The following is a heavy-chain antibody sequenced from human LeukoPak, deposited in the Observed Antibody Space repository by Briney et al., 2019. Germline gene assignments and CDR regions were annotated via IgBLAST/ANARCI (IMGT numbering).Heavy chain of an antibody. V-gene: IGHV3-48*02. CDR3: ARVTTGKGGNADY. Sequence: GGSLRLSCAASGFTFSSYSMTWVRQAPGKGLEWVSYITSSSSTIYYADSVKGRFTISRDNAKNSLYLQMNSLRDEDTAVYYCARVTTGKGGNADYWGQGTLVTVSS. D-gene: IGHD4-23*01. J-gene: IGHJ4*02. CDR2: ITSSSSTI. CDR1: GFTFSSYS.